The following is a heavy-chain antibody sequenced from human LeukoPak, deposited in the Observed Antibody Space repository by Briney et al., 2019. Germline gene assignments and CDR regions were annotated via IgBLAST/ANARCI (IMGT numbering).Heavy chain of an antibody. J-gene: IGHJ5*02. CDR3: ARVIIPYNWFDP. CDR1: GGSISSSSYY. V-gene: IGHV4-39*07. CDR2: IYYSGST. D-gene: IGHD2-21*01. Sequence: SETLSLTCTVSGGSISSSSYYWGWIRQPPGKGLEWIGSIYYSGSTYYNPSLKSRVTISVDTSKNQFSLKLSSVTAADTAVYYCARVIIPYNWFDPWGQGTLVTVSS.